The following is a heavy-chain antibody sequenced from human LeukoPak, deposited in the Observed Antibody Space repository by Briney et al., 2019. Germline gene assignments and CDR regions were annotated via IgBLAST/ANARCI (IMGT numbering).Heavy chain of an antibody. V-gene: IGHV1-3*01. CDR2: INAGNGNT. CDR1: GYTFTNYY. J-gene: IGHJ4*02. D-gene: IGHD4-17*01. Sequence: GASVKVSCKASGYTFTNYYLHWVRQAPGQRLEWMGWINAGNGNTKYSQKFQGRVTITRDTSASTAYMELSSLRSEDTAVYYCARGRFLGHDYGEHRFDYWGQGTLVTVSS. CDR3: ARGRFLGHDYGEHRFDY.